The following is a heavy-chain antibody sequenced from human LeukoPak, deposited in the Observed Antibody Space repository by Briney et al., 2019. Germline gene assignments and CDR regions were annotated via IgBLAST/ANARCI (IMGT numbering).Heavy chain of an antibody. V-gene: IGHV5-51*01. D-gene: IGHD3-10*01. CDR3: ARPAGGKGVRLDY. CDR1: GYSFTSYW. CDR2: IYPGDSDT. Sequence: GESLKISCKGSGYSFTSYWIGWVRQMLGKGLEWMGIIYPGDSDTRYSPSFQGQVTISADKSINAAYLQWSSLKASDTAMYYCARPAGGKGVRLDYWGQGTLVTVSS. J-gene: IGHJ4*02.